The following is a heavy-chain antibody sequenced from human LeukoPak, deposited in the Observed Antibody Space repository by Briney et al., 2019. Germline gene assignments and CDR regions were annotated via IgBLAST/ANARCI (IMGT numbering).Heavy chain of an antibody. Sequence: GGSLRLSCAASGFTYSSYSMNWVRQDPGKGLEWVSSISSSSSYIYYADSVKGRFTISRDNAKNSLYLQMNSLRAEDTAVYYCARDGGITMVRGVIIPYYYYGMDVWGKGTTVTVSS. CDR2: ISSSSSYI. CDR3: ARDGGITMVRGVIIPYYYYGMDV. J-gene: IGHJ6*04. D-gene: IGHD3-10*01. V-gene: IGHV3-21*01. CDR1: GFTYSSYS.